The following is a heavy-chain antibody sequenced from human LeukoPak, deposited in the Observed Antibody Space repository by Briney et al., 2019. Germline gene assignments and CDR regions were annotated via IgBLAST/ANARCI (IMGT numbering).Heavy chain of an antibody. CDR1: GASISRGSHY. CDR2: IYYSGST. CDR3: ARAMGGSYYFDY. D-gene: IGHD1-26*01. Sequence: SQTLSLTCTVSGASISRGSHYWSWIRQPAGKGLEWIGYIYYSGSTNYNPSLKSRVTISVDTSKNQFSLKLSSVTAADTAVYYCARAMGGSYYFDYWGQGTLVTVSS. J-gene: IGHJ4*02. V-gene: IGHV4-61*10.